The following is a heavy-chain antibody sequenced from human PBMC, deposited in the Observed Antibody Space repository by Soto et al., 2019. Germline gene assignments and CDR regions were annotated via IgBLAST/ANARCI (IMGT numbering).Heavy chain of an antibody. V-gene: IGHV1-3*01. CDR2: INPGNGDT. J-gene: IGHJ4*02. CDR3: ARRKERSGPHYFDY. D-gene: IGHD6-25*01. Sequence: ASVKVSCKTSGYSFTKYGLHWVRQAPGQRLEWMGWINPGNGDTKYSQKFQGRVTVTRNTSISTVYMELSGLRPDDTAVYYCARRKERSGPHYFDYWGQGSQVTVSS. CDR1: GYSFTKYG.